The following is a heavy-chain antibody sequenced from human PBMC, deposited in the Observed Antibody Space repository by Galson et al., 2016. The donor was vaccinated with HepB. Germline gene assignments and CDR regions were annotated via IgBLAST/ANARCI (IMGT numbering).Heavy chain of an antibody. CDR3: ASGRSNGRVRPNSYYGMEV. CDR1: DGSLSDYS. CDR2: VNLRGTT. Sequence: SETLSLTCGVFDGSLSDYSWNWIRQPPGRGLEWIGEVNLRGTTNYNPALESRVTITASTSENHFSLKMTSVTVADTALYYCASGRSNGRVRPNSYYGMEVWGQGTTVTVSS. D-gene: IGHD2-8*01. J-gene: IGHJ6*02. V-gene: IGHV4-34*01.